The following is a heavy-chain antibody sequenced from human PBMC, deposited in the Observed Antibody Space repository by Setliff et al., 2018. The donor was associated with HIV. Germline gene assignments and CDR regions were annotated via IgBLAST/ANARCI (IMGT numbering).Heavy chain of an antibody. J-gene: IGHJ6*03. V-gene: IGHV4-4*09. D-gene: IGHD1-26*01. CDR2: ISTSGST. Sequence: SETLSLTCTVSGASFTTHYWSLIRQPPGKGLEWIGCISTSGSTNYNPSLKSRVTLSIDMSKNQFSLKLTSVTAADTGVYYCARHPSTRIYQYYYIDVWGKGTTVTVSS. CDR1: GASFTTHY. CDR3: ARHPSTRIYQYYYIDV.